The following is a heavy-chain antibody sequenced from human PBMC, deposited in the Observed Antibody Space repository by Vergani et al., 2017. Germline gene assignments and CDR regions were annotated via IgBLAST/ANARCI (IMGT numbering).Heavy chain of an antibody. J-gene: IGHJ5*02. V-gene: IGHV5-51*01. Sequence: EVQLVQSGAEVKKPGASLKISCKGSGYSFTSYWIGWVRQMPGKVLEWMGILYPGDSDTRYSPSFQGQVTSSADKSLITAFLQWSSLKASDTAMYYCARQSAPSNLFDPWGQGTLVTVSS. CDR3: ARQSAPSNLFDP. CDR1: GYSFTSYW. CDR2: LYPGDSDT.